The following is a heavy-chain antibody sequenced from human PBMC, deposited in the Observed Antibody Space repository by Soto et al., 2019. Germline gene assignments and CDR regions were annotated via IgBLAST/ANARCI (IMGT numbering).Heavy chain of an antibody. CDR1: GCTFPSHY. D-gene: IGHD2-15*01. J-gene: IGHJ6*02. CDR3: ARDLSIVVVAAHYYYYYGMDV. Sequence: DSVKVSYKASGCTFPSHYMQWVRQARGQRLEWIGWIDASGGSTSYAQKFQGRVTMTRDTSTSTVYMELSSLRSEDTAVYYCARDLSIVVVAAHYYYYYGMDVWGQGTTVTVSS. CDR2: IDASGGST. V-gene: IGHV1-46*01.